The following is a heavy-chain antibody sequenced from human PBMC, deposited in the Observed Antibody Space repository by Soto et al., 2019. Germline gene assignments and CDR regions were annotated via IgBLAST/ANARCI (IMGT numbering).Heavy chain of an antibody. Sequence: RRLSCAASGFTFSSYGMHWVRQAPGKGLEWVAVIWYDGSNKYYADSVKGRFTISRDNSKNTLYLQMNSLRAEDTAVYYCARAPVAAKYYFDYWGQGTLVTLXS. J-gene: IGHJ4*02. CDR2: IWYDGSNK. CDR1: GFTFSSYG. D-gene: IGHD6-25*01. CDR3: ARAPVAAKYYFDY. V-gene: IGHV3-33*01.